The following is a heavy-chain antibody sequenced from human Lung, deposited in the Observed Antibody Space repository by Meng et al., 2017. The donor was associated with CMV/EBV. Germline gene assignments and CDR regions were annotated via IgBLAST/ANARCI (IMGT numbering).Heavy chain of an antibody. CDR1: GFTFSSYA. J-gene: IGHJ4*02. CDR3: AKTVVVPAAPYYFDY. CDR2: ISGSGGST. Sequence: ESXKISCAASGFTFSSYAMSWVRQARGKGLEWVSAISGSGGSTYYADAVKARFTISRDNSKNTLYLQMNSLSAEDTAVYYCAKTVVVPAAPYYFDYGAELTXVTVSS. V-gene: IGHV3-23*01. D-gene: IGHD2-2*01.